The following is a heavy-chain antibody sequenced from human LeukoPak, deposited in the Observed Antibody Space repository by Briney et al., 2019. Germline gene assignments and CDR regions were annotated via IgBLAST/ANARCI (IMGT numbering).Heavy chain of an antibody. D-gene: IGHD3-3*01. CDR1: GGTFSSYA. CDR2: IIPIFGTA. CDR3: AGGYFGVVITIDY. V-gene: IGHV1-69*13. J-gene: IGHJ4*02. Sequence: WASVKVSCKASGGTFSSYAISWVRQAPGQGLEWMGGIIPIFGTANYAQKFQGRVTITADESTSTAYMELSSLRSEDTAVYYCAGGYFGVVITIDYWGQGTLVTVSS.